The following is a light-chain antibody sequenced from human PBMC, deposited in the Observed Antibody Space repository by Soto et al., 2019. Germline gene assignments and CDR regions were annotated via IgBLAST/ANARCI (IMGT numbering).Light chain of an antibody. Sequence: DIVMTQSPLSLPVTPGEPASISCRSSQSLLHSNGYNYLDWYLQKPGQSPQLLIYLGSNRASGVPDRFSGSRSGTDFTLKISRVEAEDVGVYYCMQALQTPSTFGQGTKLEIK. CDR2: LGS. CDR1: QSLLHSNGYNY. CDR3: MQALQTPST. V-gene: IGKV2-28*01. J-gene: IGKJ2*02.